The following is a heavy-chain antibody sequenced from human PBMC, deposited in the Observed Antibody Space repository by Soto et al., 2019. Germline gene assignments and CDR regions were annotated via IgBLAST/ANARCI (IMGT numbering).Heavy chain of an antibody. V-gene: IGHV4-59*02. Sequence: PSETLSLTCFVSGGSVTSYHWSWIRQFPGKGLEWIAYTSYTGNTNYNPSLQSRVTISVDTSKNQFSLKLSSVTAADTAVYYCARGDCTNGVCYTGLFDLWGRGTLVTVSS. J-gene: IGHJ2*01. CDR2: TSYTGNT. CDR3: ARGDCTNGVCYTGLFDL. D-gene: IGHD2-8*01. CDR1: GGSVTSYH.